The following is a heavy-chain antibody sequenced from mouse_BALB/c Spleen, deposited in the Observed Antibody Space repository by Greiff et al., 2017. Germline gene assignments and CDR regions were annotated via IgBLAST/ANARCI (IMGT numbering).Heavy chain of an antibody. CDR3: ASPAYYRYYAMDY. V-gene: IGHV14-3*02. Sequence: EVQLQQSGAELVKPGASVKLSCTASGFNIKDTYMHWVKQRPEQGLEWIGRNDPANGNTKYDPKFQGKATITADTSSNTAYLQLSSLTSEDTAVYYCASPAYYRYYAMDYWGQGTSVTVSS. D-gene: IGHD2-14*01. J-gene: IGHJ4*01. CDR2: NDPANGNT. CDR1: GFNIKDTY.